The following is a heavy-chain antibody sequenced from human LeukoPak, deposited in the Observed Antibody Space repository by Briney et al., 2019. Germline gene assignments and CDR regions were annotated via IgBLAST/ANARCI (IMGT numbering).Heavy chain of an antibody. J-gene: IGHJ4*02. CDR3: ARVGASYAPDY. V-gene: IGHV4-30-2*01. Sequence: KPSETLSLTCTVSGDSISSSYWSWIRQPPGKGLEWIGYIYHSGSTYYNPSLKSRVTISVDRSKNQFSLKLSSVTAADTAVYYCARVGASYAPDYWGQGTLVTVSS. CDR1: GDSISSSY. CDR2: IYHSGST. D-gene: IGHD1-26*01.